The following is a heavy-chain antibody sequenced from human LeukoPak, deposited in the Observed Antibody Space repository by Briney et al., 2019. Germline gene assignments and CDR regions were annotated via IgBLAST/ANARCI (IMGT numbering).Heavy chain of an antibody. CDR1: GGTFSSYA. CDR2: ISYDGSNK. CDR3: ASIDY. V-gene: IGHV3-30-3*01. Sequence: SCKASGGTFSSYAMHWDRQAPGKGLEWVAVISYDGSNKYYADSVKGRFTISRDNSKNTLYLQMNSLRAEDTAVYYCASIDYWGQGTPVTVSS. J-gene: IGHJ4*02.